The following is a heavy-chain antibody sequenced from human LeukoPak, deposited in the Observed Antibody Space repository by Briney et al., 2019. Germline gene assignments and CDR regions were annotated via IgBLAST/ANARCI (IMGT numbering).Heavy chain of an antibody. Sequence: PSETLSLTCTVSGGSISSYYWSWIRQPPGKGLEWIGSIYHSGRTFYNPSLNSRVTISVDTSKNQFSLKLSSVTAADTAVYYCARDGGWELLHAFDIWGQGTMVTVSS. CDR1: GGSISSYY. CDR2: IYHSGRT. CDR3: ARDGGWELLHAFDI. V-gene: IGHV4-38-2*02. J-gene: IGHJ3*02. D-gene: IGHD1-26*01.